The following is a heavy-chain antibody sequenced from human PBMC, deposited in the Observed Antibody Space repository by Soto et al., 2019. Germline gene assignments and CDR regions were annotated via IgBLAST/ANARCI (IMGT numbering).Heavy chain of an antibody. J-gene: IGHJ3*02. Sequence: PSQTLSLTCAISGDSVSSNSAAWNWIRHSPSRGLELLGRTCYRSKWYNDYAVSVKSRITINPDTSKNQFSLQLNSVTPEDTAVYFWARDGAGDTSSQNDAFGIWGQGTTVTVSS. D-gene: IGHD7-27*01. V-gene: IGHV6-1*01. CDR2: TCYRSKWYN. CDR3: ARDGAGDTSSQNDAFGI. CDR1: GDSVSSNSAA.